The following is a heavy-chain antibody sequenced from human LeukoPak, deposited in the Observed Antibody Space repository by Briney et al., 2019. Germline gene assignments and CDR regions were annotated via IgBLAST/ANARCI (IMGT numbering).Heavy chain of an antibody. CDR1: GGSISSSNW. Sequence: SGTLSLTCAVSGGSISSSNWWSWVRQPPGKGLEWIGEIYHSGSTNYNPSLKSRVTISVDKSKNQFSLKLSSVTAADTAVYYCARVHRGDNSSGWYWGLFGYYYGMDVWGKGTTVTVSS. V-gene: IGHV4-4*02. D-gene: IGHD6-19*01. J-gene: IGHJ6*04. CDR3: ARVHRGDNSSGWYWGLFGYYYGMDV. CDR2: IYHSGST.